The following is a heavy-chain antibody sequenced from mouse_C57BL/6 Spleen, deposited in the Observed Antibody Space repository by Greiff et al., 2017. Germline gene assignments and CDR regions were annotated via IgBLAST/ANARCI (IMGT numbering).Heavy chain of an antibody. CDR2: INSDGSST. CDR1: GFTFSDYY. V-gene: IGHV5-16*01. J-gene: IGHJ4*01. CDR3: ARDPCGSYGAMDD. D-gene: IGHD1-1*02. Sequence: DVQLVESEGGLVQPGSSMKLSCTASGFTFSDYYMAWVRQVPEKGLEWVANINSDGSSTYYLDSLKSRFIISRDNAKNILYLQMSSLKSEDTATYYCARDPCGSYGAMDDWGKGTSVTVSS.